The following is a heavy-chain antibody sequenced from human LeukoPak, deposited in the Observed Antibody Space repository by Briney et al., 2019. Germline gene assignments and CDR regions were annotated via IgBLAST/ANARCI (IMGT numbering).Heavy chain of an antibody. D-gene: IGHD3-10*01. Sequence: SETLSLTCAVSGYSLSSGYYWGWIRQPPGKGLEWIGSIYHSGSTYYNPSLKRRVTISVDTSKNQFSLKLSSVTAADTAVYYCARSLWFGEYDAFDIWGQGTMVTVSS. CDR3: ARSLWFGEYDAFDI. J-gene: IGHJ3*02. CDR1: GYSLSSGYY. CDR2: IYHSGST. V-gene: IGHV4-38-2*01.